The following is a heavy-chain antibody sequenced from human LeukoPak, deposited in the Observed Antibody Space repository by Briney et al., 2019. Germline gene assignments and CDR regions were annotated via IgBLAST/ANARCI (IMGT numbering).Heavy chain of an antibody. CDR1: GFTFSGYA. Sequence: GGSLRLSCAASGFTFSGYAMSWVRQAPGKGLEWVSAISGSGGSTYYADSVKGRFTISRDNSKNTLYLQMNSLRAEDTAVYYCAKDRIDTYYYDSSGYECWGQGTLVTVSS. J-gene: IGHJ4*02. V-gene: IGHV3-23*01. CDR2: ISGSGGST. CDR3: AKDRIDTYYYDSSGYEC. D-gene: IGHD3-22*01.